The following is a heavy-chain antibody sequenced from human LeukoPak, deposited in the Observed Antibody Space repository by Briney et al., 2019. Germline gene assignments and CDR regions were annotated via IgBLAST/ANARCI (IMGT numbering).Heavy chain of an antibody. CDR1: GFTFSSYS. CDR3: ATNRYYDFWSGYYPATIYGMDV. V-gene: IGHV3-21*01. Sequence: GGSLRLSCAASGFTFSSYSMNWVRQAPGKGLEWVSSISSSSSYIYYADSVKGRFTISRDNAKNSLYLQMNSLRAEDTAVYYCATNRYYDFWSGYYPATIYGMDVWGQGTTVTVSS. D-gene: IGHD3-3*01. J-gene: IGHJ6*02. CDR2: ISSSSSYI.